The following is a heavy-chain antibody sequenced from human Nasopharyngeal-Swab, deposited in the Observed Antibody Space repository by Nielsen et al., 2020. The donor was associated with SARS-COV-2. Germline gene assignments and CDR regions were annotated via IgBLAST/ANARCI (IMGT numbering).Heavy chain of an antibody. Sequence: WIRQPPGQGLEWVSYIPPTASHIYYADSVRGRFTISRDNAKKSLYLQMESLRPEDTAVYYCARDRGWGYSGYGSLDYWGQGVLVTVSS. CDR3: ARDRGWGYSGYGSLDY. D-gene: IGHD2-15*01. V-gene: IGHV3-11*04. CDR2: IPPTASHI. J-gene: IGHJ4*02.